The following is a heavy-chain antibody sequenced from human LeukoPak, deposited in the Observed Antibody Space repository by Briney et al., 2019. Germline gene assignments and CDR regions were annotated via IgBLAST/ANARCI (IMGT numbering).Heavy chain of an antibody. CDR3: ARDDRSGYFDE. Sequence: GGSLSLSCAASGFTFPTYWLSWVRQAPGKGLEWVGNINEDGSWSQYVDSVKGRFTISRDNAKNSLYLQMNSLRDEDTAVYFCARDDRSGYFDEWGQGTLVTVSS. D-gene: IGHD3-22*01. V-gene: IGHV3-7*01. CDR2: INEDGSWS. CDR1: GFTFPTYW. J-gene: IGHJ4*02.